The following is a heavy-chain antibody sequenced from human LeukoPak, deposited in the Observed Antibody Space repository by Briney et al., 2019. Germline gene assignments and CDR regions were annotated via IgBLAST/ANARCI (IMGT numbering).Heavy chain of an antibody. J-gene: IGHJ4*02. CDR2: ISDSGTST. CDR3: AKGVSGYGSGRPFDY. Sequence: PGGSLRLSCAASGFTFRSYAMIWVRQAPGKGLEWVSLISDSGTSTYYPDSVKGRFTISRDNSKNTVYLQMNSLRAEDTAVYYCAKGVSGYGSGRPFDYWGQGTLVTVSS. D-gene: IGHD3-10*01. CDR1: GFTFRSYA. V-gene: IGHV3-23*01.